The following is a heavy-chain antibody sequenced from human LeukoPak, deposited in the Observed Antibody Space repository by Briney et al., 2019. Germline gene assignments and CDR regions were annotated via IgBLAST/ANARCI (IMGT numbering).Heavy chain of an antibody. J-gene: IGHJ4*02. CDR1: GFTFSSYS. D-gene: IGHD3-9*01. V-gene: IGHV3-21*01. Sequence: GGSLRLSCAASGFTFSSYSMNWVRQAPGKGLEWVSSISSSSSYIYYADSVKGRFTISRDNAKNSLYLQMNSLRAEDTAVYYCARDPPYYDILTGYYYWGQGTLVTVSS. CDR3: ARDPPYYDILTGYYY. CDR2: ISSSSSYI.